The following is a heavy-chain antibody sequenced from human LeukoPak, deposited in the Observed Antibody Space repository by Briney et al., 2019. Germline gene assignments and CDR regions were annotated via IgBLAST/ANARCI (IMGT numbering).Heavy chain of an antibody. D-gene: IGHD3-3*01. CDR2: ISGSGGST. CDR3: GKDPYDFWSGSNWFDP. J-gene: IGHJ5*02. Sequence: GGSLSLSCAASGFTFSSYAMSWVRQAPRKGVEWVSGISGSGGSTYYADSVKGRFTISRDNSKNTLYLQMNSLRAEDTAVYYCGKDPYDFWSGSNWFDPWGQGTLVTVSS. CDR1: GFTFSSYA. V-gene: IGHV3-23*01.